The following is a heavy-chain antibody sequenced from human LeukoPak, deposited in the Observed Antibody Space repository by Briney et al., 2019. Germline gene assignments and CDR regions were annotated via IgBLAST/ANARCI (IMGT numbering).Heavy chain of an antibody. CDR2: INHSGST. V-gene: IGHV4-34*01. Sequence: SETLSLTCAVYGGSFSGYYWSWIRQPPGKGLEWIGEINHSGSTNYNPSLKSRVTISVDTSKNQFSLKLSSVTAADTAVYYCARGPLNYWGQGTLVTVSS. CDR3: ARGPLNY. CDR1: GGSFSGYY. J-gene: IGHJ4*02.